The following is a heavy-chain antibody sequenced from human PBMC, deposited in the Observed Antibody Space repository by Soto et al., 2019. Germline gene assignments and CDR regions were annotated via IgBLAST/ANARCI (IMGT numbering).Heavy chain of an antibody. J-gene: IGHJ5*02. Sequence: PSQTLSLTCAISGDSVSSDRAAWNWIRQSPSRGLEWLGRTYYRSKWYNDYAVSVKSRIIINPDTSKNQFSLQLNSVTPEDTAVYYWARGRGISSGWHSNWVGPWGQGTLVTVPQ. V-gene: IGHV6-1*01. D-gene: IGHD6-19*01. CDR3: ARGRGISSGWHSNWVGP. CDR1: GDSVSSDRAA. CDR2: TYYRSKWYN.